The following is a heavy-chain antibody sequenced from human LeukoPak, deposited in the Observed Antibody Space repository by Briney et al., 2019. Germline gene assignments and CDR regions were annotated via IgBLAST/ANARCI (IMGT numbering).Heavy chain of an antibody. CDR1: GYTFTSYD. CDR2: MNPNSGST. D-gene: IGHD6-19*01. V-gene: IGHV1-8*01. J-gene: IGHJ6*02. CDR3: ARGDFIAVAGTDYYYGMDV. Sequence: ASVKVSCKASGYTFTSYDINWVRQATGQGLEWMGWMNPNSGSTGYAQKFQGRVTMTRNTSISTAYMELSSLRSEDTAVYYCARGDFIAVAGTDYYYGMDVWGQGTTVTVSS.